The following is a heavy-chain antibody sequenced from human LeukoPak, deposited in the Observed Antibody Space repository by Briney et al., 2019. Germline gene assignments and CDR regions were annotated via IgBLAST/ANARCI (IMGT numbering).Heavy chain of an antibody. CDR1: GFTFSTFA. CDR3: AKGRSPGGSGSYVFDY. CDR2: IFPSGGEI. V-gene: IGHV3-23*01. J-gene: IGHJ4*02. Sequence: PGGSLRLSCAASGFTFSTFAMIWVRQPPGKGLEWVSSIFPSGGEIHYADSVRGRFTISRDNSKNTLYLQMNSLRAEDTAVYYCAKGRSPGGSGSYVFDYWGQGTLVTVSS. D-gene: IGHD3-10*01.